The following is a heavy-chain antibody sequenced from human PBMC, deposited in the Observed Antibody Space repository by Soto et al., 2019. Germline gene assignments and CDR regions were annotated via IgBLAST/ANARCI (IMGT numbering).Heavy chain of an antibody. CDR3: ARLSGYYLMYGMDV. Sequence: SDTLSLTGTVSVVSISSSGCYWGGIRQPPGKGLEWIGHIYYSGSTNYNPPPKSRATISVDTSKNPSSLKLSSVTAADTAVYYCARLSGYYLMYGMDVWGQGTTVTVSS. D-gene: IGHD3-22*01. V-gene: IGHV4-61*05. CDR2: IYYSGST. CDR1: VVSISSSGCY. J-gene: IGHJ6*02.